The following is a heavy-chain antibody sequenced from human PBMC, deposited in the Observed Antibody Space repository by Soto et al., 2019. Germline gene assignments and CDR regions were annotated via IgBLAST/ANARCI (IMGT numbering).Heavy chain of an antibody. CDR1: GFTFSSYG. Sequence: QVQLVESGGGVVQPGRSLRLSCAASGFTFSSYGMHWVRQAPGKGLEWVAVISYDGSNKYYADSVKGRFTISRDNSKNTLYLQMNSLRAEATAVYYCARRGWDAFDIWGQGTMVTVSS. V-gene: IGHV3-30*03. J-gene: IGHJ3*02. CDR3: ARRGWDAFDI. CDR2: ISYDGSNK.